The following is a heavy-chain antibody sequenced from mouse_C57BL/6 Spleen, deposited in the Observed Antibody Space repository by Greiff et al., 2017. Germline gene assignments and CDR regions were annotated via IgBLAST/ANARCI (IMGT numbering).Heavy chain of an antibody. CDR3: SRRAIYYYGRSSYWYFDV. D-gene: IGHD1-1*01. CDR2: INPNNGGT. J-gene: IGHJ1*03. Sequence: VQLQQSGPELVKPGASVKIPCKASGYTFTDYNMDWVKQSHGKSLEWIGDINPNNGGTIYNQKFKGKATLTVETSSSTAYLELRSLTSADTAVYYCSRRAIYYYGRSSYWYFDVWGTGTTVTVSS. CDR1: GYTFTDYN. V-gene: IGHV1-18*01.